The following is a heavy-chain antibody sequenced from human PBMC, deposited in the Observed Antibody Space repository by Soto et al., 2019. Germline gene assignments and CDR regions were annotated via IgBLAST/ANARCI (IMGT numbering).Heavy chain of an antibody. CDR1: GFTFSSYS. D-gene: IGHD6-6*01. Sequence: GGSLRLSCAASGFTFSSYSMNWVRQAPGKGLEWVSSISSSSSYIYYADSVKGRFTISRDNAKNSLYLQMNSLRAEDTAVYYCARDGSSSTEPNWFDPWGQGTLVTVSS. CDR3: ARDGSSSTEPNWFDP. V-gene: IGHV3-21*01. J-gene: IGHJ5*02. CDR2: ISSSSSYI.